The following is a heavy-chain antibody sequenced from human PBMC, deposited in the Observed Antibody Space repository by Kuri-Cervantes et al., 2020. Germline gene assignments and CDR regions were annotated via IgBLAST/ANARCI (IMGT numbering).Heavy chain of an antibody. D-gene: IGHD5-18*01. CDR3: ARDSRGYSYGSSVRFDY. CDR1: GYTFTNYG. CDR2: IIPIFGTA. V-gene: IGHV1-69*05. J-gene: IGHJ4*02. Sequence: SVKVSCKASGYTFTNYGVTWVRQAPGQGLEWMGGIIPIFGTANYAQKFQGRVTITTDESTSTAYMELSSLRSEDTAVYYCARDSRGYSYGSSVRFDYWGQGTLVTVSS.